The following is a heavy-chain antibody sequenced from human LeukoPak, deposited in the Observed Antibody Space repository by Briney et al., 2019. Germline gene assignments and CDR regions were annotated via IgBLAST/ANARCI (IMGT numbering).Heavy chain of an antibody. V-gene: IGHV3-23*01. CDR2: ISGSGGST. Sequence: PGGSLRLSCAASGFTFSNYAMSWVRQAPGKGLEWVSVISGSGGSTYYADSVKGRFTISRDNSKNTLYLQMNSLRAEDTAVYYCAKNIVVGAYAPGYWGQGTLVTVSS. CDR3: AKNIVVGAYAPGY. J-gene: IGHJ4*02. CDR1: GFTFSNYA. D-gene: IGHD2-2*01.